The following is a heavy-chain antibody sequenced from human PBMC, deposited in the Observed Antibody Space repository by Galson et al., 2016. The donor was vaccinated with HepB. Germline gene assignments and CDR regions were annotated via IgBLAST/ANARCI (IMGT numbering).Heavy chain of an antibody. CDR2: ISYAGGNK. CDR3: AKVGWQWLVAGFFDY. CDR1: GFTFSDYA. J-gene: IGHJ4*02. D-gene: IGHD6-19*01. Sequence: LRLSCAASGFTFSDYAMYWVRQAPGKGLEWVAVISYAGGNKDYADSVKGRFTISRDNSKNTLFLQMNSLRGDDTSVYYCAKVGWQWLVAGFFDYWGQGTLVTVSS. V-gene: IGHV3-30-3*01.